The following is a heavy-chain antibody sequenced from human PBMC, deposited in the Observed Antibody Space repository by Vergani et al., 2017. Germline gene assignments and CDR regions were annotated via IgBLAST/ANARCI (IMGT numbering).Heavy chain of an antibody. CDR1: GYSFTSYW. D-gene: IGHD3-10*01. Sequence: EVQLVQSGAEVKKPGESLRISCKGSGYSFTSYWISWVRQMPGKCLEWMGRIDPSDSYTNYSPSFQGHVTISADKSISTAYLQWSSLKASDTAMYYCAITTVLLWFGELQGLDYWGQGTLVTVSS. V-gene: IGHV5-10-1*01. J-gene: IGHJ4*02. CDR2: IDPSDSYT. CDR3: AITTVLLWFGELQGLDY.